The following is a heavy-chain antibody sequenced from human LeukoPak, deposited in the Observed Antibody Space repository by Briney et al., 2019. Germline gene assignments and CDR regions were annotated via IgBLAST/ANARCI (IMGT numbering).Heavy chain of an antibody. CDR3: ARVSKSRRDGYNNRAWGMDV. D-gene: IGHD5-24*01. J-gene: IGHJ6*02. CDR2: INHSGST. V-gene: IGHV4-34*01. CDR1: GGSFSGYY. Sequence: SETLSLTCAVYGGSFSGYYWSWIRQPPGKGLEWIGEINHSGSTNYNPSLKSRVTISVDTSKNQFSLKLSSVTAADTAVYYCARVSKSRRDGYNNRAWGMDVWGQGTTVTVSS.